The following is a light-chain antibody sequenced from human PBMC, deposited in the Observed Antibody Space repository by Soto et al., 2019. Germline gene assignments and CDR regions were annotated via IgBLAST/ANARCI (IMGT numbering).Light chain of an antibody. CDR1: QSVSSSY. CDR3: QQYNNWPPIT. J-gene: IGKJ5*01. V-gene: IGKV3-15*01. Sequence: EIVLTQSPGTLSVSPWERATLSCRASQSVSSSYLAWYQQKPGQAPRLLMFDASTRATGIPARFSGSGSGTEFTLTISSLQSEDSAIYYCQQYNNWPPITFGQGTRLEIK. CDR2: DAS.